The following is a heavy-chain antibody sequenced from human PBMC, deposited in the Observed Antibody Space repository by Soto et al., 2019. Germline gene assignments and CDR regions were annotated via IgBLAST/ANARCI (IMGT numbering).Heavy chain of an antibody. V-gene: IGHV3-15*01. D-gene: IGHD4-17*01. Sequence: AGSLRLSCAAAGFGFNNGWMSWVRQAPGKGLEWVGRIKSKTDGGTTDYAAPVKGRFTISRDDSKTTLYLQMNSLKTEDTAVYYCSFQESTTVTTFEYWGQGTLVTVSS. J-gene: IGHJ4*02. CDR3: SFQESTTVTTFEY. CDR1: GFGFNNGW. CDR2: IKSKTDGGTT.